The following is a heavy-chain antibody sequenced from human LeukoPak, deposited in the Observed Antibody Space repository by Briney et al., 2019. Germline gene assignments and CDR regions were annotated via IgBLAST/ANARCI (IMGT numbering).Heavy chain of an antibody. CDR2: IYHSGST. CDR1: GGSISSSSYY. Sequence: KASETRSLTCTVSGGSISSSSYYWGWIRQPPGKGLEWIGGIYHSGSTYYNPSLKSRVTISVDTSKNQFSLKLSSVTAADTAVYYCAGHYDFWSGPFWFDPWGQGTLVTVSS. CDR3: AGHYDFWSGPFWFDP. J-gene: IGHJ5*02. V-gene: IGHV4-39*01. D-gene: IGHD3-3*01.